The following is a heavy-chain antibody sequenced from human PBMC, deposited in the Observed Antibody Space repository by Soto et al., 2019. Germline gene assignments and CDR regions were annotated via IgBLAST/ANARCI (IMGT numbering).Heavy chain of an antibody. CDR3: ARDLGYNYGHPFKY. CDR2: IWFDGSNK. D-gene: IGHD5-18*01. J-gene: IGHJ4*02. CDR1: GFTFSSYT. Sequence: QVQLVESGGGVVQPGRSLRLSCAASGFTFSSYTIHWVRQAPGKGLEWLALIWFDGSNKYYADSVKGRFTISRDNAKNTLYLQMNSLRAEDTAVYYCARDLGYNYGHPFKYWGQGTLVTVSS. V-gene: IGHV3-33*01.